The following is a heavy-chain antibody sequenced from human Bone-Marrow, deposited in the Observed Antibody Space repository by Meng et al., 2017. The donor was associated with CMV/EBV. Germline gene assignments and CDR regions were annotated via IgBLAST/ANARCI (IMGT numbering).Heavy chain of an antibody. CDR1: GYTFTSYY. V-gene: IGHV1-2*02. CDR3: ARAQWDDSSGYGFDY. CDR2: INPNSGGT. Sequence: ASVKVSCKASGYTFTSYYMHWVRQAPGQGLEWMGWINPNSGGTNYAQKFQGRVTMTRDTSISTAYMELSRLRSGDTAGYYCARAQWDDSSGYGFDYWGQGTLVTVSS. D-gene: IGHD3-22*01. J-gene: IGHJ4*02.